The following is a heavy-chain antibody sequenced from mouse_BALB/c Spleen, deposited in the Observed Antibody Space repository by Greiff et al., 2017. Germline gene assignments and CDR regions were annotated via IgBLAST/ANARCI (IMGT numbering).Heavy chain of an antibody. CDR2: IDPSDSYT. CDR3: ARSAVVAPDY. Sequence: QVQLQQPGAELVKPGASVKLSCKASGYTFTSYWMHWVKQRPGQGLEWIGEIDPSDSYTNYNQKFKGKATLTVDKSSSTAYMQFSSLTSEDSAVYYCARSAVVAPDYWGQGTTLTVSS. V-gene: IGHV1-69*02. D-gene: IGHD1-1*01. J-gene: IGHJ2*01. CDR1: GYTFTSYW.